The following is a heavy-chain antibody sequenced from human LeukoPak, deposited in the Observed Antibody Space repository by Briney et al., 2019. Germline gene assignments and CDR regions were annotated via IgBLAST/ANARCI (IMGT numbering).Heavy chain of an antibody. CDR1: GGTFSSYA. CDR3: ARTRSYYESDYYMDV. V-gene: IGHV1-69*13. J-gene: IGHJ6*03. CDR2: IIPIFGTA. D-gene: IGHD1-26*01. Sequence: SVKVSCKASGGTFSSYAISWVRQAPGQGLEWMGGIIPIFGTANYAQKFQGRVTITADESTSTAYMELSSLRSEDTAVYYCARTRSYYESDYYMDVWGKGTTVTVSS.